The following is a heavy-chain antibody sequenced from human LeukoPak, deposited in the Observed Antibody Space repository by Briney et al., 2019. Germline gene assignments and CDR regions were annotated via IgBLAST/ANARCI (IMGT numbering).Heavy chain of an antibody. Sequence: PGGSLRLSCAASGLSFSNHAMGWVRQAPGKGLEWISEISGSGGSTYYADSVKGRFTISRDNSKNTLYLQMNSLRAEDTAVYYCTRELFDFDYWGQGTLVTVFS. CDR1: GLSFSNHA. CDR3: TRELFDFDY. V-gene: IGHV3-23*01. D-gene: IGHD3-10*01. J-gene: IGHJ4*02. CDR2: ISGSGGST.